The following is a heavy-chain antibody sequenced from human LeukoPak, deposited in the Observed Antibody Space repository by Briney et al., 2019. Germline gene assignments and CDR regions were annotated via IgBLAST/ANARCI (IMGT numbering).Heavy chain of an antibody. CDR3: ARSNGDIVVVPAAAGIAAPVIDY. D-gene: IGHD2-2*01. Sequence: GGSLRLSCAASGFTFSSYSMNWVRQAPGKGLEWVSSISSSSSYIYYADSVKGRFTIPRDNAKNSLYLQMNGLRAEDTAVYYCARSNGDIVVVPAAAGIAAPVIDYWGQGTLVTVSS. V-gene: IGHV3-21*01. CDR2: ISSSSSYI. J-gene: IGHJ4*02. CDR1: GFTFSSYS.